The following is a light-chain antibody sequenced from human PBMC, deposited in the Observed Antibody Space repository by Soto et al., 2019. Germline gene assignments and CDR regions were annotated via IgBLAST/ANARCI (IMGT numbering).Light chain of an antibody. CDR2: SDN. V-gene: IGLV1-47*02. CDR1: SSNIGSNY. Sequence: QSVLTQPPSASGTPGQRVTISCSGSSSNIGSNYVYWYQQLPGTAPKLLMYSDNHRPSGVPGRFSGSKSGTSASLAISGLRSEDEADYYCATWDASRSGPVFGGGTQLTVL. J-gene: IGLJ2*01. CDR3: ATWDASRSGPV.